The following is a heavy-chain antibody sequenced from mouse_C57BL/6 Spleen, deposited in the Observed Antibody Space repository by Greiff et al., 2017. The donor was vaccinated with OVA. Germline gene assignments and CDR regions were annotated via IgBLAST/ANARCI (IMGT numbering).Heavy chain of an antibody. CDR1: GYSITSGYD. Sequence: EVQLQQSGPGMVKPSQSLSLTCTVTGYSITSGYDWHWIRHFPGNKLEWMGYISYSGSTNYNPSLKSRISITHDTSKNHFFLKLNSVTTEDTATYYCARTDYDGSWYFDVWGTGTTVTVSS. J-gene: IGHJ1*03. V-gene: IGHV3-1*01. CDR2: ISYSGST. CDR3: ARTDYDGSWYFDV. D-gene: IGHD2-3*01.